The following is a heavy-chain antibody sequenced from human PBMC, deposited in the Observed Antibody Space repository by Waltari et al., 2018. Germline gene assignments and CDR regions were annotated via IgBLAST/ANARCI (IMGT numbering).Heavy chain of an antibody. J-gene: IGHJ2*01. CDR2: IMPIVGLA. Sequence: QVQLVQSGAEVKKPGXSVKVSCKASXDTFNXHAISXVRQAXGQGLEWMGRIMPIVGLANYAQTFXDRVTITAXKSTXTAXMEXGXLXSEDTALXXXARSXYFDKIDFYPXDWYFDLXGRGTLVTVXS. CDR3: ARSXYFDKIDFYPXDWYFDL. D-gene: IGHD3-22*01. CDR1: XDTFNXHA. V-gene: IGHV1-69*02.